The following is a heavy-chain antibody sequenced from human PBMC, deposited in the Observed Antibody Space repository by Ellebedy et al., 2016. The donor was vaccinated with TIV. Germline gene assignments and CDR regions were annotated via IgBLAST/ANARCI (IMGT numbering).Heavy chain of an antibody. D-gene: IGHD1-26*01. Sequence: GESLKISXAASGFTFSTYGMTWVRQAPGKGLQWVSYISSSGTPIYHADSVKGRFTISRDNAKNSLYLQLNSLRDEDTAVYYCTRASDFDYWGQGTLVTVSS. J-gene: IGHJ4*02. CDR3: TRASDFDY. CDR2: ISSSGTPI. CDR1: GFTFSTYG. V-gene: IGHV3-48*02.